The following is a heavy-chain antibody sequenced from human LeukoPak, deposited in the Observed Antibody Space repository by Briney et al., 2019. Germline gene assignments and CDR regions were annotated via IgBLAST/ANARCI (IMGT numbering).Heavy chain of an antibody. D-gene: IGHD2-21*02. J-gene: IGHJ4*02. Sequence: GGSLRLSCAASGFTFSSYPMSWVRQAPGKGLEWVSTISWVNGYTYYADSVKGRFTISRDNSKNTLYLQMNSLRAEDTAIYFCAKEMHLGDGDWGQGTLVTVSS. V-gene: IGHV3-23*01. CDR2: ISWVNGYT. CDR1: GFTFSSYP. CDR3: AKEMHLGDGD.